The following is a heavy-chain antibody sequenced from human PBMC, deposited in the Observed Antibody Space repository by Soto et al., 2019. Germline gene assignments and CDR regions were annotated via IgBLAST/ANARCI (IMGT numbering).Heavy chain of an antibody. CDR2: TYSRSRWYN. Sequence: QVQLQQSGPGLVKPSQTLSLTCAISGDSVSSNSAAWNWIRQSPSGGLEWLGRTYSRSRWYNDYAVSVRSRITINPDTSKNQFSLHLNSVTPEDTAVYYCAGPTSLQWYYMDVWGKGTTVTVSS. CDR1: GDSVSSNSAA. CDR3: AGPTSLQWYYMDV. J-gene: IGHJ6*03. V-gene: IGHV6-1*01. D-gene: IGHD1-26*01.